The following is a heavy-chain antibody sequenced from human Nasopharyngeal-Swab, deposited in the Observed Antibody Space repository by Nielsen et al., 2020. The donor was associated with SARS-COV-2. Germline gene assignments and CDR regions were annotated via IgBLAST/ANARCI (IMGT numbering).Heavy chain of an antibody. CDR1: GGSFSGYY. CDR2: INHSGST. CDR3: AREGPTYYSYYMDV. Sequence: SETLSLTCGVYGGSFSGYYWSWIRQPPGKGLEWIGEINHSGSTNYNPSLKSRVTISIDTSKKQFSLKVSSVTAADTAVYYCAREGPTYYSYYMDVWGKGTTVTVSS. J-gene: IGHJ6*03. V-gene: IGHV4-34*01.